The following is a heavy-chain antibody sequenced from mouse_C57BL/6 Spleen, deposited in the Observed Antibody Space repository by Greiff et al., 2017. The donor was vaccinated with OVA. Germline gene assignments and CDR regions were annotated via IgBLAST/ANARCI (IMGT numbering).Heavy chain of an antibody. CDR3: AREEERMDY. J-gene: IGHJ4*01. V-gene: IGHV5-4*01. CDR2: ISDGGSYT. CDR1: GFTFSSYA. Sequence: EVKVVESGGGLVKPGGSLKLSCAASGFTFSSYALSWVRQTPEKRLEWVATISDGGSYTYYPDNVKGRFTISRDNAKNNLYLQMSHLKSEDTAMYYCAREEERMDYWGQGTSVTVSS.